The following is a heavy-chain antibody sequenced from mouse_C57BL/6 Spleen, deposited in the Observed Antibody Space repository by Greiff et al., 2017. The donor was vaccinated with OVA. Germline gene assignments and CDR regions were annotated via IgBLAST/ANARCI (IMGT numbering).Heavy chain of an antibody. D-gene: IGHD2-14*01. CDR3: ARSEDYRRSKRYYYAMDY. CDR2: IYPRDGST. CDR1: GYTFTSYD. J-gene: IGHJ4*01. Sequence: VQLKQSGPELVKPGASVKLSCKASGYTFTSYDINWVKQRPGQGLEWIGWIYPRDGSTKYNEKFKGKATLTVDTSSSTAYMELHSLTSEDSAVLCCARSEDYRRSKRYYYAMDYWGQGTSVTVSS. V-gene: IGHV1-85*01.